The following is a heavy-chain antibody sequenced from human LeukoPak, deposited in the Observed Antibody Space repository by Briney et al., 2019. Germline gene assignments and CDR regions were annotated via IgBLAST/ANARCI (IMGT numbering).Heavy chain of an antibody. D-gene: IGHD2-15*01. CDR2: ISYDGSNK. V-gene: IGHV3-30*03. Sequence: SGGSLRLSCAASGFAFSSYGIHWVRQAPGKGLEWVAVISYDGSNKYYADSVKGRFTISRDNSKNTVSLEMNSLRVEDTAVYYCARDGGCSGGNCYQRFDSWGQGTLVTVSS. J-gene: IGHJ4*02. CDR1: GFAFSSYG. CDR3: ARDGGCSGGNCYQRFDS.